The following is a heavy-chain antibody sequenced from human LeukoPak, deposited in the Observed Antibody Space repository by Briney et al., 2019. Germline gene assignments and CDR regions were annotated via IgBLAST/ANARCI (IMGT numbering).Heavy chain of an antibody. D-gene: IGHD3-3*01. Sequence: GGSLRLSCAASGFTFSSYWMSWVRQAPGKGLERVANIKQDGSEKYYVDSVKGRFTISRDNAKNSLYLQMNSLRAEGTAVYYCARDLRYDFWSGSFDYWGQGTLVTVSS. CDR1: GFTFSSYW. CDR2: IKQDGSEK. CDR3: ARDLRYDFWSGSFDY. V-gene: IGHV3-7*01. J-gene: IGHJ4*02.